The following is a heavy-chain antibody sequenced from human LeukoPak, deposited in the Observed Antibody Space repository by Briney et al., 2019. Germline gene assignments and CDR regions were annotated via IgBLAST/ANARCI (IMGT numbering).Heavy chain of an antibody. V-gene: IGHV1-2*02. CDR1: GYTFTGPY. CDR2: INTNIGGT. CDR3: ARVEYCTKGVCINFDL. Sequence: VASVKVSCKASGYTFTGPYIHSMRQAPGQRLEWVGWINTNIGGTKYAQTFQGRVTVTRDTSTSTAYMELSGLRADETAAYYCARVEYCTKGVCINFDLWGQGTLVTVSS. J-gene: IGHJ4*02. D-gene: IGHD2-8*01.